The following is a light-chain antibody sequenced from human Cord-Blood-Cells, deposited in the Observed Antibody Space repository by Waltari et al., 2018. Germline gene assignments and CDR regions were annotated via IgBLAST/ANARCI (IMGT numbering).Light chain of an antibody. CDR2: KAS. CDR1: QSISSW. J-gene: IGKJ2*01. V-gene: IGKV1-5*03. CDR3: QQYNSYPYT. Sequence: DIQMTQYPSTLYASVGDRVTITCRASQSISSWLAWYQQKPGKAPKLLIYKASSLESGVPSRFSGSGAWTEFTLTISSLQPDDFATYYCQQYNSYPYTFGQGTKLEIK.